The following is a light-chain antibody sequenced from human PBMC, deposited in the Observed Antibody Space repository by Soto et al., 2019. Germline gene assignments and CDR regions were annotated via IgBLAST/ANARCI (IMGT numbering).Light chain of an antibody. CDR2: EVS. V-gene: IGLV2-14*01. CDR3: ISYSSSTVRYV. J-gene: IGLJ1*01. Sequence: QSVLTQPASVSGSPGQSITMSCTGTSSDVGSYDFVSWYQQHPGKAPKLLIYEVSNRPSGVSARSSGSKSDNTASLTISGLQAADEADYFCISYSSSTVRYVFGSGTKLTVL. CDR1: SSDVGSYDF.